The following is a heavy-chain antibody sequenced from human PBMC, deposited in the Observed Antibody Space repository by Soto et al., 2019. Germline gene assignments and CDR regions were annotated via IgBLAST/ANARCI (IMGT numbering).Heavy chain of an antibody. Sequence: QVQLVQSGSEVKMPGSSVQVSCKTSGGTFSSHAINWVRQAPGQGLEGMGGIIPLFGTTNYAQKFKGRVTFSPAESTSTAYMGLSSLTSEHEAVYYCARAAIHGSSWYFWFDPWGQGTLVHVSS. CDR2: IIPLFGTT. CDR3: ARAAIHGSSWYFWFDP. J-gene: IGHJ5*02. CDR1: GGTFSSHA. D-gene: IGHD6-13*01. V-gene: IGHV1-69*01.